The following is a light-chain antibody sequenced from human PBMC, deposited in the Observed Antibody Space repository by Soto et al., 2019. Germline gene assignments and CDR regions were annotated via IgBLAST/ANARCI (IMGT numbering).Light chain of an antibody. Sequence: QSALTQPASVSGSPGQSITISCTGTSCDVGSYNLVSWYQQHPGNAPKLMIYEGSKRPSGVSNRFFGSKSGNTASLTISGLQAEDEADYYCCSFARGSTLVFGGGTKLTVL. CDR3: CSFARGSTLV. J-gene: IGLJ3*02. V-gene: IGLV2-23*01. CDR2: EGS. CDR1: SCDVGSYNL.